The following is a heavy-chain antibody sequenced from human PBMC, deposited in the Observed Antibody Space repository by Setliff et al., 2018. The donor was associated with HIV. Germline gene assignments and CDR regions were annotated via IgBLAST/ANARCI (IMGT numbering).Heavy chain of an antibody. V-gene: IGHV1-46*01. CDR1: GYTFTSYS. J-gene: IGHJ6*03. D-gene: IGHD3-10*01. CDR2: INPSGGST. CDR3: ARSLMVRGIIMLSYYMDV. Sequence: ASVKVSCKTSGYTFTSYSMHWVRQAPGQGLEWLGIINPSGGSTRYAQKFQGRLTMTTDTSTNTVYMDLSGLRSEDTAVYYCARSLMVRGIIMLSYYMDVWGKGTTVTVSS.